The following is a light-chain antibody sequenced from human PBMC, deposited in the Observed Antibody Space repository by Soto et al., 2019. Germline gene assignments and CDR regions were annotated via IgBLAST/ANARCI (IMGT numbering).Light chain of an antibody. CDR2: DAS. Sequence: DIQMTQSPSSLSASVGGRVTITCPASQSISNFVAWSQQKPGTAPKFLIYDASSLESGVPSRFSGSGSGTEFTLTISSLQSEDFAVYYCQQYNNWPPITFGQGTRLEI. CDR3: QQYNNWPPIT. V-gene: IGKV1-16*01. J-gene: IGKJ5*01. CDR1: QSISNF.